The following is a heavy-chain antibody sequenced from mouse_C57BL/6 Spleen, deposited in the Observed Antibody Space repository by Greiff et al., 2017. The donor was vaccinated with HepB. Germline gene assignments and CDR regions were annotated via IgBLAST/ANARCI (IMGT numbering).Heavy chain of an antibody. CDR1: GYSFTDYT. J-gene: IGHJ3*01. CDR3: ASPSITTVPQAWFAY. D-gene: IGHD1-1*01. V-gene: IGHV1-39*01. Sequence: EVQLQQSGPELVKPGASVKISCKASGYSFTDYTMNWVKQTNGKSLEWIGVINPNYGTTSYNQKFKDKATLTVDQSSSTPYMQLNSLTSEDSTVYYCASPSITTVPQAWFAYWGQGTLVTVSA. CDR2: INPNYGTT.